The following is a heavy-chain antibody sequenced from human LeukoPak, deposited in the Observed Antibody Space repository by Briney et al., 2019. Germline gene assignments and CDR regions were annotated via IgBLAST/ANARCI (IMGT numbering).Heavy chain of an antibody. J-gene: IGHJ5*02. Sequence: SETLSLTCAVSGGSISSGDYSWSWIRQPPGKGLEWIGNIYYSGSTYYNPSLKSRVNISVDTSKNQFSLKLSSVTAADTAVYYCARGSRYPSGWFDPWGQGTLVTVSS. D-gene: IGHD6-19*01. V-gene: IGHV4-30-4*07. CDR3: ARGSRYPSGWFDP. CDR2: IYYSGST. CDR1: GGSISSGDYS.